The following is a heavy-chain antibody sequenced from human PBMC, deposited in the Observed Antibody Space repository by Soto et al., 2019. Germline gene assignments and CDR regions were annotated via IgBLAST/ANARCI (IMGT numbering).Heavy chain of an antibody. CDR1: GYTFTSYG. Sequence: QVQLVQSGAEVKKPGASVKVSCKASGYTFTSYGISWVRQAPGQGLEWMGWISAYNGNTNYAQKFQGRVTITADESTSTAYMELSSLRSEDTAVYYCARDRRWIRYGMDVWGQGTTVTVSS. CDR2: ISAYNGNT. CDR3: ARDRRWIRYGMDV. J-gene: IGHJ6*02. D-gene: IGHD2-2*03. V-gene: IGHV1-18*01.